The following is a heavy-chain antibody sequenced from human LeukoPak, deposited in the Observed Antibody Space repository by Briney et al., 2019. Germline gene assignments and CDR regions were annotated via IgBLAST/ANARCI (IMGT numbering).Heavy chain of an antibody. J-gene: IGHJ6*02. Sequence: GGSLRLSCAASGFTFSSYAMSWVRQAPGKGLEWVSAISGNGGSTYYADSVKGRFTISRDNSKNTLYLQMNSLRAEDTAVYYCAKVGSPPHGPPYYYYYYGMDVWGQGTTVTVSS. D-gene: IGHD6-19*01. V-gene: IGHV3-23*01. CDR3: AKVGSPPHGPPYYYYYYGMDV. CDR1: GFTFSSYA. CDR2: ISGNGGST.